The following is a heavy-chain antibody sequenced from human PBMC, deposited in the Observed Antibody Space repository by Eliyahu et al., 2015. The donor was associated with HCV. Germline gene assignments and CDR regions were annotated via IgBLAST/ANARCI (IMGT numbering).Heavy chain of an antibody. D-gene: IGHD2-21*01. CDR3: ARSLLLWWWRGGDMDV. J-gene: IGHJ6*02. V-gene: IGHV3-33*01. CDR2: IWYDGSNK. Sequence: QVQLVESGGGVVQPGRSLRLXCAASGFTFXSYGXPWVRQAPGKGLEWVAVIWYDGSNKYYADSVKGRFTISRDNSKNTLYLQMNSLRAEDTAVYYCARSLLLWWWRGGDMDVWGQGTTVTVSS. CDR1: GFTFXSYG.